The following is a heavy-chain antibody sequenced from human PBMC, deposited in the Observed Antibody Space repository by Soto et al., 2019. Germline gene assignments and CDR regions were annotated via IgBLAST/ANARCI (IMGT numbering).Heavy chain of an antibody. CDR2: ISSSSSYI. J-gene: IGHJ4*02. D-gene: IGHD6-19*01. Sequence: GGSLRLSCAASGFTFSSYSMNWVRQAPGKGLEWVSSISSSSSYIYYADSVKGRFTISRDNAKNSLYLQMNSLRAEDTAVYYCARQLGYSSGWYGLDYWGQGTLVTVSS. CDR1: GFTFSSYS. V-gene: IGHV3-21*01. CDR3: ARQLGYSSGWYGLDY.